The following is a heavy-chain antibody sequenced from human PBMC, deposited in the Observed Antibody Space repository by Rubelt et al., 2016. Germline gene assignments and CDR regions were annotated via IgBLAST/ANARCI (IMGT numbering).Heavy chain of an antibody. V-gene: IGHV4-39*01. CDR1: GGSISSSSYY. CDR3: AGLLRSYWDFEL. J-gene: IGHJ2*01. Sequence: QLQLQESGPGLVKPAETLSLTCTVSGGSISSSSYYWGWLRQPPGKGLEWIGSIYYSGSTYYNPSLKSRVTISVDTSKNQCSLKRRACPAEDTAVHYCAGLLRSYWDFELWGRGTLVTVSS. CDR2: IYYSGST.